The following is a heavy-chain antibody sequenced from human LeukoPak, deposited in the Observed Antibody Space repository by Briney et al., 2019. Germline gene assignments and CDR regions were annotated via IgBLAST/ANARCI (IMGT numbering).Heavy chain of an antibody. CDR2: ISSSGSTI. CDR1: GFTFSTYG. V-gene: IGHV3-48*04. Sequence: GGSLRLSCAASGFTFSTYGMHWVRQAPGKGLEWVSYISSSGSTIYYADSVKGRFTISRDNAKNSLYLQMNSLRAEDTAVYYCARDHSGGWYKEGDAFDIWGQGTMVTVSS. D-gene: IGHD6-19*01. J-gene: IGHJ3*02. CDR3: ARDHSGGWYKEGDAFDI.